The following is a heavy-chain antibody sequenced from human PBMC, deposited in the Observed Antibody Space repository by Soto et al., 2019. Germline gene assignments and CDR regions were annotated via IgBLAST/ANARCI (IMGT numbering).Heavy chain of an antibody. V-gene: IGHV4-34*01. CDR1: GGSFSGYY. CDR3: ARGWGRIFDY. Sequence: QVQLQQWGAGLLKPSETLSLTCAVYGGSFSGYYWSWIRQPPGKGLECIGEINHSGSTNYNPSLKSRVTISVDTSKNQCSLKLSSVTAADTAVYYCARGWGRIFDYWGQGTLVTVSS. CDR2: INHSGST. J-gene: IGHJ4*02. D-gene: IGHD7-27*01.